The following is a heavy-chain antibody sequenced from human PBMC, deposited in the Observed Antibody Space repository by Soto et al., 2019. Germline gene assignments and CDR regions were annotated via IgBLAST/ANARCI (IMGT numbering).Heavy chain of an antibody. D-gene: IGHD5-18*01. CDR3: AREVRGYGYGYLFYFDY. CDR1: GGTFSSYA. CDR2: IIPIFGTA. J-gene: IGHJ4*02. Sequence: SVKASCTASGGTFSSYAISCVRQAPGQGLEWMGGIIPIFGTANYAQKFQGRVTITADESTSTAYMELSSLRSEDTAVYYCAREVRGYGYGYLFYFDYWGQGTLVTVSS. V-gene: IGHV1-69*13.